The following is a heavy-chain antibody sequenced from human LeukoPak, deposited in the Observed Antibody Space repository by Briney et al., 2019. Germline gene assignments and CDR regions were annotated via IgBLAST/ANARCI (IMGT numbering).Heavy chain of an antibody. V-gene: IGHV1-8*01. CDR2: MNPNSGNT. CDR1: GYTFTGYD. D-gene: IGHD2-15*01. CDR3: ARGSRGFDWFGC. Sequence: GASVKVSCKASGYTFTGYDINWVRQATGQGLEWMGWMNPNSGNTGYAQKFQGRVTMTRNTSISTAYMELSSLRSEDTAVYYCARGSRGFDWFGCWGQGTLVAVSS. J-gene: IGHJ5*01.